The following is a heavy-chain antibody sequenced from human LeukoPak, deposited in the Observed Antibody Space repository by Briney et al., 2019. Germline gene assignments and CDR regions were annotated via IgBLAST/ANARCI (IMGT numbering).Heavy chain of an antibody. J-gene: IGHJ4*02. V-gene: IGHV4-38-2*02. D-gene: IGHD4-23*01. CDR3: ARAVGTSRNFFDY. Sequence: PSETLSLTCTVSGYSISSGFYWGWIRQPPGKGLECIGSIYHSGSTYYNPSLKSRVTISVDTSKNQFSLNLSSVAAADTAMYYCARAVGTSRNFFDYWGQGTLVTVSS. CDR2: IYHSGST. CDR1: GYSISSGFY.